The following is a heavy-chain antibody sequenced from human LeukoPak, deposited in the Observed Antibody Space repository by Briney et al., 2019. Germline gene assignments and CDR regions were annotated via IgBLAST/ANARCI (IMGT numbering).Heavy chain of an antibody. J-gene: IGHJ6*03. CDR1: GFTFSSYG. CDR3: AKGIAGTYYMDV. V-gene: IGHV3-23*01. Sequence: GGSLRLSCAASGFTFSSYGMTWVRQAPGKGLEWVSGISGSGGSTYYADSVKGRFTISRDNSKNTLYMQMNSLRAEDTAVYYCAKGIAGTYYMDVWGKGTTVTVSS. CDR2: ISGSGGST. D-gene: IGHD6-13*01.